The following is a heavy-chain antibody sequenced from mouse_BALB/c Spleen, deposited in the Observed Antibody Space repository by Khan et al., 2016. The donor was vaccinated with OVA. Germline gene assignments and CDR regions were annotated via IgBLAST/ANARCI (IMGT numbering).Heavy chain of an antibody. V-gene: IGHV2-9*02. CDR2: VWAGGSR. CDR1: GFSLTSYG. CDR3: ARDTTATPY. J-gene: IGHJ3*01. D-gene: IGHD1-2*01. Sequence: QVQLKQSGPGLVAPSQSLSITCTVSGFSLTSYGVHWVRQPPGKGLEWLGIVWAGGSRNYNSALMSRLSTSKDNSKSQVFLKMNSLQTDDTAMYSCARDTTATPYWGQGTLVTVSA.